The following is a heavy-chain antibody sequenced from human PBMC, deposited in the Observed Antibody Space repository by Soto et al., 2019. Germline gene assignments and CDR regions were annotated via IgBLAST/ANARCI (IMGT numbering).Heavy chain of an antibody. V-gene: IGHV3-74*01. J-gene: IGHJ6*02. CDR1: GFTFSSYW. CDR3: ARDSYYDFWSGSTDYYYYGMDL. CDR2: INSDGSST. D-gene: IGHD3-3*01. Sequence: GGSLRLSCAASGFTFSSYWMHWVRQAPGKGLVWVSRINSDGSSTSYADSVKGRFTISRDNAKNTLYLQMNSLRAEDTAVYYCARDSYYDFWSGSTDYYYYGMDLWGQGTTVTVYS.